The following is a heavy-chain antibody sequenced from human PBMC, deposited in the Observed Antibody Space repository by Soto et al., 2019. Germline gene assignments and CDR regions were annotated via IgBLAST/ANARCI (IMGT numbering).Heavy chain of an antibody. D-gene: IGHD6-19*01. CDR1: GYTFSNYG. V-gene: IGHV1-18*01. CDR2: ISGYNGNT. J-gene: IGHJ6*02. CDR3: SRFIMVGGWFDPNYYHGMDV. Sequence: QVQLVQSGAEVQKPGASVTVSCKTSGYTFSNYGINWVRQAPGQGLEWMGWISGYNGNTNYAQTVQGRVTMTTDTSTGTVYMELRSLKSDDTAIYHCSRFIMVGGWFDPNYYHGMDVWGQGTTVTVSS.